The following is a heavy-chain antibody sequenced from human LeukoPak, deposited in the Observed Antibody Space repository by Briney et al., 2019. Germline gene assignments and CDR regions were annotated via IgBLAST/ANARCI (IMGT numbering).Heavy chain of an antibody. V-gene: IGHV4-59*01. D-gene: IGHD1-26*01. J-gene: IGHJ4*02. CDR1: GGSISNYY. CDR3: ARDIRVVGATLYFDY. CDR2: MHSSGST. Sequence: SETLSLTXTVSGGSISNYYWSWIRQPPGKGLEWIGCMHSSGSTTYNLSLKSRVSMSIETSTNQFSLKLSSVTAADTAVYYCARDIRVVGATLYFDYWGQGTLVTVSP.